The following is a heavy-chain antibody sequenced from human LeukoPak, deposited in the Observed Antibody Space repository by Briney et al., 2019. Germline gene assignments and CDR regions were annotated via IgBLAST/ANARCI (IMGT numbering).Heavy chain of an antibody. V-gene: IGHV3-66*04. J-gene: IGHJ4*01. D-gene: IGHD2-21*01. CDR1: GFSFRRYY. Sequence: GGSLRLFCAASGFSFRRYYMSWVRQAPGKGLQWVSVLFSGGDTYYADSVKDRFSISRDSSREKLFLQMNSLRADDTAVYYCARQGFDSGFDYWGHGTMVTVSS. CDR3: ARQGFDSGFDY. CDR2: LFSGGDT.